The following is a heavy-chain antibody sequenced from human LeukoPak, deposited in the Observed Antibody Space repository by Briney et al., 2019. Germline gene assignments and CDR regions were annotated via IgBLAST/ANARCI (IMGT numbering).Heavy chain of an antibody. J-gene: IGHJ5*02. CDR2: ISAYNGNT. Sequence: ASVKVSCKTSGYTFTSYGISWVRQAPGQGLEWMGWISAYNGNTNYAQKLQGRVTMTTDTSTCTAYMELRSLRSDDTAVYYCARQYYYDSSGYYYHWGQGTLVTVSS. CDR3: ARQYYYDSSGYYYH. D-gene: IGHD3-22*01. CDR1: GYTFTSYG. V-gene: IGHV1-18*01.